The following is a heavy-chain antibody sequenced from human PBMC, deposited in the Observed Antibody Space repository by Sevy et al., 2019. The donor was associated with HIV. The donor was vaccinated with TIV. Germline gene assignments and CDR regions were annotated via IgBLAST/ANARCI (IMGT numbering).Heavy chain of an antibody. CDR1: GGSISSYY. J-gene: IGHJ3*02. CDR2: IYYSGST. D-gene: IGHD3-22*01. V-gene: IGHV4-59*01. Sequence: SETLSLTCTVSGGSISSYYWSWIRQPPGKGLEWIGYIYYSGSTNYNPSLKSRVTISVDTSKNQFSLKLSSVTAADTAVYYCASHMRDYYDSSESAFDIWGQGTMVTVSS. CDR3: ASHMRDYYDSSESAFDI.